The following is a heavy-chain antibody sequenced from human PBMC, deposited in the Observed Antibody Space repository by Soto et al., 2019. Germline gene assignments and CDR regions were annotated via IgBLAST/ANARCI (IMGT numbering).Heavy chain of an antibody. CDR3: ARDPGIAANEDGMDV. CDR2: IIPIFGTA. V-gene: IGHV1-69*13. CDR1: GGTFSSYA. J-gene: IGHJ6*02. Sequence: SVKVSCKASGGTFSSYAISWVRQAPGQGLEWMGGIIPIFGTANYAQKFQGRVTITADESTSTAYMELSSLRSEDTAVYYCARDPGIAANEDGMDVWGQGTTVTVSS. D-gene: IGHD6-13*01.